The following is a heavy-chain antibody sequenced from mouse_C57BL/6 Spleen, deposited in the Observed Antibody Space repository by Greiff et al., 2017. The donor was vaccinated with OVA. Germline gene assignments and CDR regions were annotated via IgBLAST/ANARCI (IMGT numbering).Heavy chain of an antibody. D-gene: IGHD2-3*01. CDR2: INYDGSST. CDR3: ARVADGYYAGFDY. Sequence: EVKLVESEGGLVQPGSSMKLSCTASGFTFSDYYMAWVRQVPEKGLEWVANINYDGSSTYYLASLQSRFILSRDNAKNILYLQRSSLKSEDTATYYCARVADGYYAGFDYWGQGTTLTVSS. V-gene: IGHV5-16*01. CDR1: GFTFSDYY. J-gene: IGHJ2*01.